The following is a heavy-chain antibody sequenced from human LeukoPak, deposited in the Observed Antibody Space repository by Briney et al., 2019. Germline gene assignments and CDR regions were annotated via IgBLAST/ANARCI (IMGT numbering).Heavy chain of an antibody. J-gene: IGHJ4*02. D-gene: IGHD3-22*01. Sequence: GGSLRLSCSASGFTFNRFYLHWVRQAPGKGLEFVSHISSNGATTYYADSVKGRFTISRDNSKNTLYLQMNSLRAEDTAVYYCAKDQHTMIVVVTLFDYWGQGTLVTVSS. CDR1: GFTFNRFY. CDR3: AKDQHTMIVVVTLFDY. V-gene: IGHV3-64*04. CDR2: ISSNGATT.